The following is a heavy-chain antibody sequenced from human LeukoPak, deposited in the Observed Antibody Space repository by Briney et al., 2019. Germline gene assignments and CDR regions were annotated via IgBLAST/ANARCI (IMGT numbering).Heavy chain of an antibody. D-gene: IGHD3-10*02. Sequence: GGSLRLSCAASGLNFDNYAMHWVRQLPGGGLEWVAGINWNGDNQDYADSVKGRFTISRDNGKTSIYLHMNSLRAEDTAVYYCAELGITMIGGVWGKGTTVTISS. CDR2: INWNGDNQ. V-gene: IGHV3-9*01. CDR1: GLNFDNYA. J-gene: IGHJ6*04. CDR3: AELGITMIGGV.